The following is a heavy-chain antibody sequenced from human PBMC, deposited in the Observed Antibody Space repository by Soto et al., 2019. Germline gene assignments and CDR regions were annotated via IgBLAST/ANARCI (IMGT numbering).Heavy chain of an antibody. CDR1: GFTFSSYA. CDR3: ARDRHDCDYYYYGMDV. J-gene: IGHJ6*02. V-gene: IGHV3-30-3*01. D-gene: IGHD2-21*02. Sequence: QVQLVESGGGVVQPGRSLRLSCAASGFTFSSYAMHWVRQAPGKGLEWVAVISYDGSNKYYADSVKGRFTISRDNSKNTLYLQMNSLRAEDTAVYYCARDRHDCDYYYYGMDVWGQGTTVTVSS. CDR2: ISYDGSNK.